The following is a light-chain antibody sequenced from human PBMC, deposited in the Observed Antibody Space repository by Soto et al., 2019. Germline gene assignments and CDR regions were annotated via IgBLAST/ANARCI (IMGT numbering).Light chain of an antibody. CDR2: DAS. V-gene: IGKV3-11*01. J-gene: IGKJ4*01. Sequence: EIVLTQSPATLSLSPGERATLSCRASQSISSYLAWYQQKPGQAPRLLIYDASNRATGIPARFSGSGSGTEFALTISSLDPEDLAVYYCQQRSNWPPTFGGGTKVEIK. CDR3: QQRSNWPPT. CDR1: QSISSY.